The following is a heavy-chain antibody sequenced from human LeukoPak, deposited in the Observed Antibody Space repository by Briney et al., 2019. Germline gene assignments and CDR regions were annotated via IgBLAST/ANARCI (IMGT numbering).Heavy chain of an antibody. CDR1: GISLSRYW. J-gene: IGHJ4*02. CDR2: IKEDESEK. CDR3: ARVRGYFDY. V-gene: IGHV3-7*03. Sequence: GGSLRLSCAGSGISLSRYWMSWVRQAPGEGLEWVANIKEDESEKDYVDSVRGRFTISRDNGENSVLLEMNKLRVDDTAVYYCARVRGYFDYCGQGTRGTVSS.